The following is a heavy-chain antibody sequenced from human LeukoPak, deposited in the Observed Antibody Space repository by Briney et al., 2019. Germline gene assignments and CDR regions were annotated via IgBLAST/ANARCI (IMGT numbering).Heavy chain of an antibody. CDR1: GGSISSYY. D-gene: IGHD6-13*01. Sequence: SETLSLTCTVSGGSISSYYWSWIRQPPGKGLEWIGYIYYSGSTNYNPSLKSRVTISVDTSKNQFSLKLSSVTAADTAVYYCARGYSSSWVPWYFDYWGQGTLVTVSS. J-gene: IGHJ4*02. V-gene: IGHV4-59*01. CDR2: IYYSGST. CDR3: ARGYSSSWVPWYFDY.